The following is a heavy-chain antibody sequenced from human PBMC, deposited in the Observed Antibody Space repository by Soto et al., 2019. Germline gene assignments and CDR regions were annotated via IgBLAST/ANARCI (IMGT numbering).Heavy chain of an antibody. V-gene: IGHV4-4*02. CDR3: ARLVYDSRLNYLYFDH. Sequence: PSETLSLTCDVSGVSISSGNWWSWVRQPPGKGLEWIAEVYNDGSANYHPSLESRATISVDRSKNQFSLRPSSVTAADTGKYYCARLVYDSRLNYLYFDHWGQGTLVTVSS. CDR2: VYNDGSA. D-gene: IGHD3-22*01. CDR1: GVSISSGNW. J-gene: IGHJ4*02.